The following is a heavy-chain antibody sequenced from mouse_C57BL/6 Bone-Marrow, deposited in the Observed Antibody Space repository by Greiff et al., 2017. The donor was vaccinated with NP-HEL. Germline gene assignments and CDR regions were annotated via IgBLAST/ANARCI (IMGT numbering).Heavy chain of an antibody. CDR2: SRNKANDYTT. Sequence: EVKVVESGGGLVQSGRSLRLSCATSGFTFSDFYMEWVRQAPGKGLEWIAASRNKANDYTTEYSASVKGRFIVSRDTSQSILYLQMNALRAEDTAIYYCARDAPFDGAMDYWGQGTSVTVSS. V-gene: IGHV7-1*01. CDR1: GFTFSDFY. CDR3: ARDAPFDGAMDY. J-gene: IGHJ4*01.